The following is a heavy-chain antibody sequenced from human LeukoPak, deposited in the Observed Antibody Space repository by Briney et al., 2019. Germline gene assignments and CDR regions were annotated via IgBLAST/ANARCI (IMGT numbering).Heavy chain of an antibody. Sequence: SETLSLTCAVYGGSFSGYYWSWIRQPPGKGLEWIGEINHSGSTNYNPSLKSRVTISVDTSKNQFSLKLSSVTAADTAVYYCARYSGLLWFGELPHGWFDPWGQGTLVTVSS. D-gene: IGHD3-10*01. CDR1: GGSFSGYY. CDR2: INHSGST. V-gene: IGHV4-34*01. CDR3: ARYSGLLWFGELPHGWFDP. J-gene: IGHJ5*02.